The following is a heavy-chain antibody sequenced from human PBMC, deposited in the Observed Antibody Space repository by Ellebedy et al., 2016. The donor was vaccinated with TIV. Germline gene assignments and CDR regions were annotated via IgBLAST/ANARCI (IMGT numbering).Heavy chain of an antibody. Sequence: PGGSLRLSCAASGFTFSSYAMSWVRQAPGKGLEWVSAISGSGGSTYYADSVKGRFTISRVNAKNSLSRQMNSLRAEDTAVYYCVREGGFCSGATCRWFDYWGQGTLVTVSS. CDR3: VREGGFCSGATCRWFDY. CDR1: GFTFSSYA. V-gene: IGHV3-23*01. CDR2: ISGSGGST. D-gene: IGHD2-15*01. J-gene: IGHJ4*02.